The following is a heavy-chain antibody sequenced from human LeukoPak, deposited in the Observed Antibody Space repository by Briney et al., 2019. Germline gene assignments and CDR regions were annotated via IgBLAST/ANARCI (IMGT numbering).Heavy chain of an antibody. D-gene: IGHD3-10*01. CDR2: VYHSGST. CDR3: ASGYFGEFADAFDI. V-gene: IGHV4-30-2*01. CDR1: GGSISSSGYS. J-gene: IGHJ3*02. Sequence: SETLSLTCAVSGGSISSSGYSWSWIRQPPGEGLEWIGNVYHSGSTYSNPSLKSRVTISADRSKNQFSLKLSSLTAADTAVYYCASGYFGEFADAFDIWGQGTMVTVSP.